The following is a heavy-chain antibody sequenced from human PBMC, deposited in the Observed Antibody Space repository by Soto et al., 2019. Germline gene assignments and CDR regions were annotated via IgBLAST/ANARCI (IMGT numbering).Heavy chain of an antibody. CDR3: AKGACVRSGGSCPFDY. J-gene: IGHJ4*02. CDR1: GFTFSSYG. V-gene: IGHV3-30*18. CDR2: ISYDGSNK. D-gene: IGHD2-15*01. Sequence: GGSLRLSCAASGFTFSSYGMHWVRQATGKGLEWVAVISYDGSNKYYADSVKGEFTISRDNSKNTLYLQMNSLRSEDTAGYYCAKGACVRSGGSCPFDYWGQGTLVTVSS.